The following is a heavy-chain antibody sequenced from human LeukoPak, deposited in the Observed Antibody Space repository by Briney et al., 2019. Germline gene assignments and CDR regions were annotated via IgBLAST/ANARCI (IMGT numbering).Heavy chain of an antibody. CDR2: VSGSASST. Sequence: GGSLRLSCVASGFTFSSYAMSWVRQAPGKGLEWVSTVSGSASSTYYADSVKGRFTISRDNAKNSLYLQMNSLRAEDTALYYCAKGRLVYCSGGSCYSDMDVWGKGTTVTISS. V-gene: IGHV3-23*01. D-gene: IGHD2-15*01. CDR1: GFTFSSYA. CDR3: AKGRLVYCSGGSCYSDMDV. J-gene: IGHJ6*03.